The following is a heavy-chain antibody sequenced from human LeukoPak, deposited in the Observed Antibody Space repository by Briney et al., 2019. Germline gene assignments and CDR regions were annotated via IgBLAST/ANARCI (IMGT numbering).Heavy chain of an antibody. V-gene: IGHV4-59*01. CDR2: IYYSGST. CDR1: GDSISSYY. D-gene: IGHD4-17*01. J-gene: IGHJ4*02. Sequence: PSETLSLTCTVSGDSISSYYWSWIRQPPGKGLEWIGYIYYSGSTNYNPSLKSRVTISVDTSKNQFSLKLSSVTAADTAVYYCASSVYGDSFDYWGQGTLVTVSS. CDR3: ASSVYGDSFDY.